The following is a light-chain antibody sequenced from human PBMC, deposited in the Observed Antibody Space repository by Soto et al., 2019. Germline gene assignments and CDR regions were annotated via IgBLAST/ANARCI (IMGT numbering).Light chain of an antibody. CDR2: GAS. CDR1: HSVSNIF. Sequence: IVLTQSPGTLSLSPGERVTLSCRASHSVSNIFLAWYQHKPGQAPRLPIYGASTRATGIPDRFSGSGSGTDFTLTISRLEPEDFAVYYWQQCGGSHQNTFGQGTKLEIK. J-gene: IGKJ2*01. CDR3: QQCGGSHQNT. V-gene: IGKV3-20*01.